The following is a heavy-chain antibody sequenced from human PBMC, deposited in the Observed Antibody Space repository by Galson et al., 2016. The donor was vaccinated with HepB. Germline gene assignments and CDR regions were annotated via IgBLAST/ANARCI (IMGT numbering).Heavy chain of an antibody. D-gene: IGHD1-1*01. V-gene: IGHV3-9*01. CDR1: GFKFDDYA. J-gene: IGHJ6*02. Sequence: SLRLSCAASGFKFDDYALHWVRQGPGKGLEWVAGLSWNSGAKGYADSVKGRFTISRDNAKKSLYLQMNSPRAEDTALYYCAKDVAKGTSYYFYGMDVWGQGTTVSVSS. CDR2: LSWNSGAK. CDR3: AKDVAKGTSYYFYGMDV.